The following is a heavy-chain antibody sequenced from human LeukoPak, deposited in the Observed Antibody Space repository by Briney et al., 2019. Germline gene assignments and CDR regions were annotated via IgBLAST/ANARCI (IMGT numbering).Heavy chain of an antibody. Sequence: SGPTLVKPTQTLTLTCTFSGFSLSTSGVGVGWIRQPPGKALEWLALIYWDDDRRYSPSLKSRLTITKDTSKNQVVLTMTNMDPVDTATYYCVHRPSYSSSLSFDYWGQGTLVTVSS. CDR3: VHRPSYSSSLSFDY. J-gene: IGHJ4*02. CDR1: GFSLSTSGVG. V-gene: IGHV2-5*02. CDR2: IYWDDDR. D-gene: IGHD6-13*01.